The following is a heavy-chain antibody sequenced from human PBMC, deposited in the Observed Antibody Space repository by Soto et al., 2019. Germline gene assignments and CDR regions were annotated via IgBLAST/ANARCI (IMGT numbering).Heavy chain of an antibody. D-gene: IGHD2-2*01. CDR2: INPSGGST. CDR3: ARDKRVQLGVPAEDGGIDV. CDR1: GYTFTSYY. Sequence: ASVKVSCKASGYTFTSYYMHWVRQAPGQGLEWMGIINPSGGSTSYAQKFQGRVTMTRDTSTSTVYMELSSLRSEDTAVYYCARDKRVQLGVPAEDGGIDVWGKGTTVTVSS. J-gene: IGHJ6*01. V-gene: IGHV1-46*01.